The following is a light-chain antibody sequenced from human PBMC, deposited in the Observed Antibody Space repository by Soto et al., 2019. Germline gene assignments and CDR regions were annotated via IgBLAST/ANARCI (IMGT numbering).Light chain of an antibody. CDR1: QSVNSN. J-gene: IGKJ2*01. CDR2: GAS. Sequence: EVLMTQSPATLSVSPGEGATLSCRASQSVNSNLAWYQQKPGQAPRLLIYGASSRATGIPASFSGSGSGTEFTLTISSLQSEDFAVYYCQQYNNWPLTFGQGTKVDIK. V-gene: IGKV3-15*01. CDR3: QQYNNWPLT.